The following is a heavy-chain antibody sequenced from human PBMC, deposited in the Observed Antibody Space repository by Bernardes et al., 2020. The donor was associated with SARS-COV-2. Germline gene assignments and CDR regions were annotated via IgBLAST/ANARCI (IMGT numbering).Heavy chain of an antibody. D-gene: IGHD2-2*01. CDR2: MNPNSGNT. J-gene: IGHJ5*02. Sequence: SGKVSCKASGYTFTSSDINWVRQATGQGLEWMGWMNPNSGNTGYAQKFQGRVTMTRNTSISTAYMELSSLRSEDTAVYYCARGGTGYCSSTSCYYYNWFDPWGQGTLVTVSS. CDR3: ARGGTGYCSSTSCYYYNWFDP. CDR1: GYTFTSSD. V-gene: IGHV1-8*01.